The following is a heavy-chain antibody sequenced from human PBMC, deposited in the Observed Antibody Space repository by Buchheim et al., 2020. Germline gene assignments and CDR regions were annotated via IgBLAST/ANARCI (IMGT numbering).Heavy chain of an antibody. CDR2: INHSGCT. Sequence: QVQLQQWGAGLVKPSETLSLTCAVYGGSFSGYYWSWIRQPTGKGLEWIGEINHSGCTNYNPSLKSRVTISVDTSKNQFSLKLSSVTAADTAVYYCAKVLRHSSGYYRNWFDPWGQGTL. V-gene: IGHV4-34*01. D-gene: IGHD3-22*01. J-gene: IGHJ5*02. CDR1: GGSFSGYY. CDR3: AKVLRHSSGYYRNWFDP.